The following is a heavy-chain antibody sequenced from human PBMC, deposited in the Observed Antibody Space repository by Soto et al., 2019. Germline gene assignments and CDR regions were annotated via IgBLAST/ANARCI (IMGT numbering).Heavy chain of an antibody. J-gene: IGHJ6*02. V-gene: IGHV3-30-3*01. Sequence: QVQLVEAGGGVVQPGRSLRLSCAASGFTFSSYAMHWVRQAPGKGLEWVAVISYDGSNKYYADSVKGRFTISRDNSKNTLYLQMNSLRAEDTAVYYCARDPVRYCISTSCYGRGYYYYYGMDVWGQGTTVTVSS. CDR3: ARDPVRYCISTSCYGRGYYYYYGMDV. CDR1: GFTFSSYA. CDR2: ISYDGSNK. D-gene: IGHD2-2*01.